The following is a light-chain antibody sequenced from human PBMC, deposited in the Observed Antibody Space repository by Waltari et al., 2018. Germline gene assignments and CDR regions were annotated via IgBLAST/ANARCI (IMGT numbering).Light chain of an antibody. CDR2: ETY. V-gene: IGKV3-20*01. J-gene: IGKJ1*01. CDR1: QSVGRS. CDR3: QKYDRLPAT. Sequence: EIVLTQSPGTLSLSPGEPATLSCRASQSVGRSLVWYQQKPGQAPRLLIYETYKRATGIPDRFSGSGSGTDFSLTISRLEPEDFAVYYCQKYDRLPATFGQGTKVEIK.